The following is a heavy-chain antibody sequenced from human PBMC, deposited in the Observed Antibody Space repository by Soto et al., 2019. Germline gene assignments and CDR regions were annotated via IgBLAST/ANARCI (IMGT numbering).Heavy chain of an antibody. CDR3: ARVDVFLERLFGPNY. CDR2: ISAYNGNT. J-gene: IGHJ4*02. Sequence: ASVKVSCKASGYTFTSYGISWVRQAPGQGLEWMGWISAYNGNTNYAQKLQGRVTMTTDTSTSTAYMELRSLRSDDTAVYYCARVDVFLERLFGPNYWSRQPRVSASS. CDR1: GYTFTSYG. V-gene: IGHV1-18*04. D-gene: IGHD3-3*01.